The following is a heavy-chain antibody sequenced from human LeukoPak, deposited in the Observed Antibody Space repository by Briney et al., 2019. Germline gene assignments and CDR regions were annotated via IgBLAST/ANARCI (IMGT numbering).Heavy chain of an antibody. Sequence: GASVKVSCKASGYTFTNYDINWVRQATGQGLEWMGWMSPNSGNTGYAQKFQGRVTITRNTSVSTAYMELSSLRSEDTAVYYCLGGESFDYWGQGTLVTVSS. D-gene: IGHD3-16*01. CDR3: LGGESFDY. CDR1: GYTFTNYD. J-gene: IGHJ4*02. CDR2: MSPNSGNT. V-gene: IGHV1-8*03.